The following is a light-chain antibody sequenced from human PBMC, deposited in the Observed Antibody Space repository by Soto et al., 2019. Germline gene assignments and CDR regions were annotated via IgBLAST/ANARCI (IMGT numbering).Light chain of an antibody. V-gene: IGLV2-14*01. Sequence: QSALTQPASVSGSPGQSITISCTGTNSDLAIYNYVSWYQQQPGKAPKLMIYQVTNRPSGVSNRFSGSRSGNTASLTISGLQAEDEADYYCSSYTDRSNYVFGTGTKVTVL. CDR2: QVT. CDR1: NSDLAIYNY. CDR3: SSYTDRSNYV. J-gene: IGLJ1*01.